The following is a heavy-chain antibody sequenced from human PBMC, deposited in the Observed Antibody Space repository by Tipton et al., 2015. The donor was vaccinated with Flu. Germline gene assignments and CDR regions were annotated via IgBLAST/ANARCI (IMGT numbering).Heavy chain of an antibody. V-gene: IGHV4-59*08. J-gene: IGHJ4*02. Sequence: GLVKPSETLSLTCTVSGGSITSYYWSWIRQPPGKGLEWIGYFYDSGSTNYNPSLKSRVTISVDTSKNQFFLRLTSVTAADTAVYYCARHRVGLAVAGVDFWGQGTPVTVSS. CDR2: FYDSGST. D-gene: IGHD6-19*01. CDR1: GGSITSYY. CDR3: ARHRVGLAVAGVDF.